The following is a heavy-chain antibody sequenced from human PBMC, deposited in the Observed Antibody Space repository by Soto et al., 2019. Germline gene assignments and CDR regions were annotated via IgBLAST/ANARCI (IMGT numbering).Heavy chain of an antibody. V-gene: IGHV3-33*03. CDR1: GFNFRSYG. CDR3: ARGRNVVPPFDS. Sequence: QVRLEESGGGVVQSGRSRRLSCVVSGFNFRSYGMHWVRQAPGKGPEWVAGIWFDGSEKFYVDSVKGRFTISRDYAKNTLYLQINSLRDEDTAVYYCARGRNVVPPFDSWCRGTLVTVSP. D-gene: IGHD2-21*01. CDR2: IWFDGSEK. J-gene: IGHJ5*01.